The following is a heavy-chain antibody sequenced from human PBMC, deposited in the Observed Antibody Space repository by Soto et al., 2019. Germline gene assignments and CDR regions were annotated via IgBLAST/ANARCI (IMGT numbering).Heavy chain of an antibody. CDR1: GFTFSNAW. CDR2: IKSKTDGGTT. V-gene: IGHV3-15*07. CDR3: TTGRGYRWRGWFDP. Sequence: EVQLVESGGGLVKPGGSLRLSCAASGFTFSNAWMNWVRQAPGKGLEWVGRIKSKTDGGTTDYAAPVKGRFTISRDDSKNTLYLQMNSLKTEDPAVYYCTTGRGYRWRGWFDPWGQGTLVTVSS. D-gene: IGHD5-18*01. J-gene: IGHJ5*02.